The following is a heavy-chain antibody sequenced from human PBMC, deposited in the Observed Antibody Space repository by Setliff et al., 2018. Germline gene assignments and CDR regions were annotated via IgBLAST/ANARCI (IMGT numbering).Heavy chain of an antibody. CDR3: ARSFSRREKFLLDY. J-gene: IGHJ4*02. Sequence: PSETLSLTCTVSGASIITYYWSWIRQPPGEGLEWIGYIYYSGSTNYNPSLKSRVTMSVDTSKNQLSLKLRSVTAADTAVYYCARSFSRREKFLLDYWGQGALVTVSS. CDR1: GASIITYY. V-gene: IGHV4-59*01. CDR2: IYYSGST.